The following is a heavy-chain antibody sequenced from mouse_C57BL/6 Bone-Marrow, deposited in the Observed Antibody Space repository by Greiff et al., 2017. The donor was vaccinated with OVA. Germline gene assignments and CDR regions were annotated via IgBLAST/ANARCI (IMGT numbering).Heavy chain of an antibody. D-gene: IGHD1-1*01. CDR2: IDPSDSYT. V-gene: IGHV1-50*01. J-gene: IGHJ1*03. Sequence: QVQLQQPGAELVKPGASVKLSCKASGYTFTSYWMQWVKQRPGQGLAWIGEIDPSDSYTNYNQKFKGKATLTVDTSSSTAYMQLSSLTSEDSAVYYCARDYYGSSFLGYFDVWGTGTTVTVSS. CDR1: GYTFTSYW. CDR3: ARDYYGSSFLGYFDV.